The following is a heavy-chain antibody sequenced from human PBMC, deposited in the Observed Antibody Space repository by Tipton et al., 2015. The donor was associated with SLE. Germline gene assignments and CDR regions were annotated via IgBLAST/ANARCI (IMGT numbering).Heavy chain of an antibody. D-gene: IGHD4-23*01. CDR3: AKGGSGNHGYYSGMDV. J-gene: IGHJ6*02. CDR1: GFSFRSYA. V-gene: IGHV3-23*01. CDR2: ISGGGSST. Sequence: SLRLSCIASGFSFRSYAMSWVRRAPGEGLGWVSAISGGGSSTYYADSVKGRFTISSDNSKNTLFLQMNSLRADDPAIYYWAKGGSGNHGYYSGMDVWGQGTTVTVSS.